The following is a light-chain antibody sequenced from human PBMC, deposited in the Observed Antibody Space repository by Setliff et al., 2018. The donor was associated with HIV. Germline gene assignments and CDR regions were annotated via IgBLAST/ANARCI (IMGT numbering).Light chain of an antibody. V-gene: IGLV4-60*03. CDR2: LEPCGIY. J-gene: IGLJ1*01. CDR3: QSYDRSLSGLYV. CDR1: SGHSNYI. Sequence: QLVLTQSSSASASLGSLVKLTCTLSSGHSNYIIAWHQQQPGKAPRYLMKLEPCGIYNKGSGIPDRFSGSSSGAARYLTISNLQSEDEADYYCQSYDRSLSGLYVFGTGTKVTVL.